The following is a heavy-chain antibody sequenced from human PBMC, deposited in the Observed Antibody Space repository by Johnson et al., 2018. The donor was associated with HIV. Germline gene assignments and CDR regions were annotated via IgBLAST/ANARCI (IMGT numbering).Heavy chain of an antibody. CDR1: GFPFTNHW. Sequence: VLLVESGGGLVQPGGSLRLSCAASGFPFTNHWMTWVRQPPGRGLEWVANIKQDGTEKYYVDSVKGRFTISRDNAKNSLYLQMNSLRAEDTAVYYCAREERDGITSAFDIWGQGTMVTVSS. CDR3: AREERDGITSAFDI. J-gene: IGHJ3*02. CDR2: IKQDGTEK. V-gene: IGHV3-7*01. D-gene: IGHD5-24*01.